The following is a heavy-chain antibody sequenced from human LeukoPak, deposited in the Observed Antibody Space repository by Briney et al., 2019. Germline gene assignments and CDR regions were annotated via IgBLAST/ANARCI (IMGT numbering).Heavy chain of an antibody. J-gene: IGHJ4*02. CDR3: ARSLFSARRSLFDN. CDR2: IKQDESEK. CDR1: GFTFSSYF. D-gene: IGHD6-6*01. Sequence: PGGSLRLSCAASGFTFSSYFMGWVRQAPGKGLEWVAHIKQDESEKYYVDSVKGRFTISRDNARDSLYLQMSSLRAEDTAVYYCARSLFSARRSLFDNWGQGTLVTVSS. V-gene: IGHV3-7*01.